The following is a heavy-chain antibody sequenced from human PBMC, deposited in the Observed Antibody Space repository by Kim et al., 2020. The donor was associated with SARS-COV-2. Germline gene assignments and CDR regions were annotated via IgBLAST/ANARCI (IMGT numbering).Heavy chain of an antibody. CDR2: VNDSGST. CDR3: ARNPLQHKSDYSDH. D-gene: IGHD4-17*01. V-gene: IGHV4-34*01. J-gene: IGHJ1*01. CDR1: SGSFSGYY. Sequence: SETLSLTCAVYSGSFSGYYWNWIRQSPGKGLEWIGEVNDSGSTNYNPSLKSRLSISVDTSKNQFSLKLSSVTAADTAVSYFARNPLQHKSDYSDHWGHGT.